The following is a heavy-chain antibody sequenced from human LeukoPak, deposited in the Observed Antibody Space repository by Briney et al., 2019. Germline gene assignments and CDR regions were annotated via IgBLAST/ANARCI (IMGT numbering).Heavy chain of an antibody. V-gene: IGHV3-74*01. CDR3: AREPIAVASDCFDY. D-gene: IGHD6-19*01. Sequence: GGSLRLSCAASGFTFSSYRMHWVRQAPGKGLVWVSRINSDGSSTNYADSVKGRFTISRDNAKNTLHLQMNSLRAEDTAVYYCAREPIAVASDCFDYWGQGTLVTVSS. J-gene: IGHJ4*02. CDR1: GFTFSSYR. CDR2: INSDGSST.